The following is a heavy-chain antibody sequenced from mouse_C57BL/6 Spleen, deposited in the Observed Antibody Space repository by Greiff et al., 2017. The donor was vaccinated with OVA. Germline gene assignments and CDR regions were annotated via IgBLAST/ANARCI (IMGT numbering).Heavy chain of an antibody. J-gene: IGHJ4*01. Sequence: EVQRVESGGGLVKPGGSLKLSCAASGFTFSSYALSWVRQTPEKRLEWVATISDGGSYTYYPDNVKGRFTISRDNAKNNLYLQMSHLKSEDTAMYYCARDKDAMDYWGQGTSVTVSS. CDR1: GFTFSSYA. CDR3: ARDKDAMDY. CDR2: ISDGGSYT. V-gene: IGHV5-4*01.